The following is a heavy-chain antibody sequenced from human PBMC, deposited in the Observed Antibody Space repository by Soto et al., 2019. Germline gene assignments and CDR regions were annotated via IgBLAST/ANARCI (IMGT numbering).Heavy chain of an antibody. CDR1: GFTFSSYG. D-gene: IGHD2-15*01. CDR2: ISYDGSNK. J-gene: IGHJ4*02. Sequence: GGSLRLSCAASGFTFSSYGMHWVRQAPGKGLEWVAVISYDGSNKYYAASVKGRFTISRDNSKNQLYLQMNSPRAEDTAVYYCAKCPGVAAIAYYFDYWGQGTLVTVSS. CDR3: AKCPGVAAIAYYFDY. V-gene: IGHV3-30*18.